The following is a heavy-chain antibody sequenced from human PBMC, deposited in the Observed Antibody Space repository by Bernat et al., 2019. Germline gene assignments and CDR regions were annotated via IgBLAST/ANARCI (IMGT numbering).Heavy chain of an antibody. V-gene: IGHV1-2*02. D-gene: IGHD6-19*01. CDR3: ARARVALRGGWSRTTKHNWFDP. CDR2: INPNSGGT. Sequence: QVQLVQSGAEVKKPGASVKVSCKASGYTFTGYYMHWVRQAPGQGLEWKGWINPNSGGTNYAQKFQGRVTMTRDTSISTAYMELSSLRSEDTAVYYCARARVALRGGWSRTTKHNWFDPWGQGTLVTVSS. J-gene: IGHJ5*02. CDR1: GYTFTGYY.